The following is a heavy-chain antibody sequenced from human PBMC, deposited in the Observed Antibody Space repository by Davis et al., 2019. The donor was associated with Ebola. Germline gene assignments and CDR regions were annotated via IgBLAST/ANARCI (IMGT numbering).Heavy chain of an antibody. CDR3: ARGKGRLGFLVPGWFDP. V-gene: IGHV4-34*01. Sequence: SETLSLTCAVYGGSFSGYYWSWIRQPPGKGLEWIGEINHSGSTNYNPSLKSRVTISVDTSKNQFSLKLSSVTAADTAVYYCARGKGRLGFLVPGWFDPWGQGTLVTVSS. CDR2: INHSGST. J-gene: IGHJ5*02. D-gene: IGHD3-3*01. CDR1: GGSFSGYY.